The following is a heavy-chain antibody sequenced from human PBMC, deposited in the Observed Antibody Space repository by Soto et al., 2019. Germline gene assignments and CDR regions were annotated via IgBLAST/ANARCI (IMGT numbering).Heavy chain of an antibody. CDR3: AKDRASGANYYYYYGMDV. V-gene: IGHV3-30*18. Sequence: GGSLRLSCAASGFTFSSYGMHWVRQAPGKGLEWVAVISYDGSNKYYADSVKGRFTISRDNSKNTLYLQMNSLRAEDTAVYYCAKDRASGANYYYYYGMDVWGQGTTVTVSS. CDR2: ISYDGSNK. D-gene: IGHD3-10*01. J-gene: IGHJ6*02. CDR1: GFTFSSYG.